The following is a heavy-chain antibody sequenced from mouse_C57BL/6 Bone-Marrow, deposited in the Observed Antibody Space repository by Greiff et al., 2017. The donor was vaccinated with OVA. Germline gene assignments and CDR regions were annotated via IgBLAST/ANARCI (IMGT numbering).Heavy chain of an antibody. CDR1: GYTFTSYD. J-gene: IGHJ3*01. D-gene: IGHD2-4*01. CDR2: TYPRDGST. Sequence: QVQLQQSGPELVKPGASVKLSCKASGYTFTSYDINWVKQRPGQGLEWIGWTYPRDGSTKYNEKFKGKATLTVDTSSSTAYMELHSLTSEDSAVYFCALYYDYQAWFAYWGQGTLVTVSA. CDR3: ALYYDYQAWFAY. V-gene: IGHV1-85*01.